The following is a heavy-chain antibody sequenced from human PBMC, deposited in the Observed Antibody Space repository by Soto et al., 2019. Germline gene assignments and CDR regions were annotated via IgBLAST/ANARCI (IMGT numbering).Heavy chain of an antibody. CDR3: AIEPLRGSGSYYFDY. CDR1: GRSISSGGYS. V-gene: IGHV4-30-2*01. J-gene: IGHJ4*02. CDR2: IYQSGRT. D-gene: IGHD3-10*01. Sequence: QLQLQESGSGLVKPSQTLSLTCAVSGRSISSGGYSWSWIRQPPGKGLEWIGYIYQSGRTYHNPSLRSRGTISEDRSKHQFSLKLSSVTAADTAVYYCAIEPLRGSGSYYFDYWGQGNLVTVSS.